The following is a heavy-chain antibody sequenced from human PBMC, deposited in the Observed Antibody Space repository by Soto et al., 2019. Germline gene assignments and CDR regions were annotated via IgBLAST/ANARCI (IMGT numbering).Heavy chain of an antibody. CDR1: GGSFSGYY. J-gene: IGHJ5*02. Sequence: SETLSLTCAVYGGSFSGYYWSWIRQPPGKGLEWIGEINHSGSTNYNPSLKSRVTISVDTSKNQFSLKLSSVTAADSAVYYCARLGMTTVTNWFDPWGQGTQVTVSS. CDR3: ARLGMTTVTNWFDP. V-gene: IGHV4-34*01. D-gene: IGHD4-17*01. CDR2: INHSGST.